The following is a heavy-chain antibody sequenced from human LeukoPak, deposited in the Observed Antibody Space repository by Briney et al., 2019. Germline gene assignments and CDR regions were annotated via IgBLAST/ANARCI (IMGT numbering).Heavy chain of an antibody. Sequence: GRSLRLSCAASGFTFNSYAMRWVRQAPGKGLEWVSAISGSGGSTYYADAVKGRFTISRDNSKNTLYHQMNSLRGEDTAVYYCAKLSWTVGDPLNFVYWGEGALVVVFS. CDR2: ISGSGGST. J-gene: IGHJ4*02. V-gene: IGHV3-23*01. CDR1: GFTFNSYA. D-gene: IGHD1-26*01. CDR3: AKLSWTVGDPLNFVY.